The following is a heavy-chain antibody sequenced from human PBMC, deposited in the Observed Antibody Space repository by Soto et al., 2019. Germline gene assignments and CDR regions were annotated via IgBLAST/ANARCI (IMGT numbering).Heavy chain of an antibody. Sequence: SETLSLTCTVSGGSISSSSYYWGWIRQPPGKGLEWIGSIYYSGSTYYNPSLKSRVTISVDTSKNQFSLKLSSVTAADTAVYYCARQLTTVTLGIYYYYYMDVWGKGTTVTVSS. D-gene: IGHD4-17*01. CDR2: IYYSGST. CDR1: GGSISSSSYY. J-gene: IGHJ6*03. V-gene: IGHV4-39*01. CDR3: ARQLTTVTLGIYYYYYMDV.